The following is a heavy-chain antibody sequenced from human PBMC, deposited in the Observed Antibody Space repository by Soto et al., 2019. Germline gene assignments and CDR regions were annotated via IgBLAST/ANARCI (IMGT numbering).Heavy chain of an antibody. J-gene: IGHJ6*02. V-gene: IGHV3-30-3*01. CDR3: ASGLYNYSGMDV. D-gene: IGHD2-2*03. Sequence: QVQLVESGGGVVQPGRSLRLSCAASGFTFSSYAMHWVRQAPGKGLEWVAVISYDGSNKYYADSVKGRFTISRDNSKNTLYLQMNSLRAEDTAVYYCASGLYNYSGMDVWGQGTTVTVSS. CDR1: GFTFSSYA. CDR2: ISYDGSNK.